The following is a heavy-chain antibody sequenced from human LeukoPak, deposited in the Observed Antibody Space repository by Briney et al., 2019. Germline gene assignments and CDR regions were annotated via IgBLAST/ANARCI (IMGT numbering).Heavy chain of an antibody. CDR2: SNSDGSST. J-gene: IGHJ4*02. CDR1: GFTFSSYW. V-gene: IGHV3-74*01. CDR3: ARGRITMVQGVIITSYYFDY. D-gene: IGHD3-10*01. Sequence: SGGSLRLSCAASGFTFSSYWMHWVRQAPGKGLVWVSRSNSDGSSTIYADSVKGRFTISRDNAKNTLYLQMNSLRAEDTAVYYCARGRITMVQGVIITSYYFDYWGQGTLVTVSS.